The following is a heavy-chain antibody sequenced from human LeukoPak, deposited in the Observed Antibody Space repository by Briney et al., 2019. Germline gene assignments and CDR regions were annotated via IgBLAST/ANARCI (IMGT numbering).Heavy chain of an antibody. CDR3: ARESHIVAAADRTGGFDY. CDR2: IYYSGST. V-gene: IGHV4-31*03. CDR1: GGSISSGGYY. Sequence: PSETLSLTCTVSGGSISSGGYYWSWIRQHPGKGLEWIGYIYYSGSTYYNSSLKSRVTISVDTSKNQFSLKLSSVTAADTAVYYCARESHIVAAADRTGGFDYWGQGILVTVSS. J-gene: IGHJ4*02. D-gene: IGHD6-13*01.